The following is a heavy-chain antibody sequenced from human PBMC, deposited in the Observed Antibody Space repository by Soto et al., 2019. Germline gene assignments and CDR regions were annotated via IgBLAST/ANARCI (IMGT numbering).Heavy chain of an antibody. CDR3: AMGLRRYYYGMDV. D-gene: IGHD4-17*01. Sequence: SETLSLTCAVYGGSFSGYYWSWIRQPPGKGLEWIGEINHSGSTNYNPSLKSRVTISVDTSKNQFSLKLSSVTAADTAVYYCAMGLRRYYYGMDVWGQGTTVTVSS. V-gene: IGHV4-34*01. CDR1: GGSFSGYY. CDR2: INHSGST. J-gene: IGHJ6*02.